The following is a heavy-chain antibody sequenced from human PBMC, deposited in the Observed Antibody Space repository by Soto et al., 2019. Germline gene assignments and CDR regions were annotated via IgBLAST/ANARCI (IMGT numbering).Heavy chain of an antibody. D-gene: IGHD3-9*01. V-gene: IGHV4-59*08. CDR1: DGSISNFY. CDR3: ARTVLGPDLLADSFVDYYYYMDV. Sequence: SEPLSLTCTVSDGSISNFYWSWIRQPPGKGLEWIGYVYYTGSTSYNPSLKRRVTFSADSSRGQFSLRLNSVTAADTAVYYCARTVLGPDLLADSFVDYYYYMDVWVQGTTVTVSS. J-gene: IGHJ6*03. CDR2: VYYTGST.